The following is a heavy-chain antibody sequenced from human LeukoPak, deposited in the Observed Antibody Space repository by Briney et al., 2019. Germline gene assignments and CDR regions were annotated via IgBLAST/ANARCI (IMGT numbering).Heavy chain of an antibody. CDR3: ATSVGMGATYYYGMDV. CDR2: IIPILGIA. J-gene: IGHJ6*02. Sequence: ASVKVSCKASGGTFSSYAISWVRQAPGQGLEWMGRIIPILGIANYAQKFQGRVTMTEDTSTDTAYMELSSLRSEDTAVYYCATSVGMGATYYYGMDVWGQGTTATVSS. D-gene: IGHD1-26*01. CDR1: GGTFSSYA. V-gene: IGHV1-69*04.